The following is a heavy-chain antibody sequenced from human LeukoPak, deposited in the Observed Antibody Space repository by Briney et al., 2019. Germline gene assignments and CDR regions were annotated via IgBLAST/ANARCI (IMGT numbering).Heavy chain of an antibody. CDR1: GLTFSSYW. D-gene: IGHD6-13*01. CDR2: IYSDGTT. J-gene: IGHJ4*02. V-gene: IGHV3-53*01. CDR3: ARGIAAAGTGLYN. Sequence: GGSLRLSCAASGLTFSSYWMSWVRQAPGKGLEWVSVIYSDGTTYNADSVKGRFTISRDNSKNTLYLQINSLRAEDTAVYYCARGIAAAGTGLYNWGQGTLLTVSS.